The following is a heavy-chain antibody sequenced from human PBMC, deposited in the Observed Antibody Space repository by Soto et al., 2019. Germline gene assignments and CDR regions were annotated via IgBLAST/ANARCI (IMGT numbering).Heavy chain of an antibody. D-gene: IGHD6-13*01. Sequence: GGSLRLSCAASGFTFSSYAMSWVRQAPGKGLEWVSAISGSGGSTYYADSVKGRFTISRDNSKNTLYLQMNSLRAEDTAVYYCAGGRYSSSWYAGAFDYWGQGTLVTVSS. CDR3: AGGRYSSSWYAGAFDY. CDR2: ISGSGGST. V-gene: IGHV3-23*01. J-gene: IGHJ4*02. CDR1: GFTFSSYA.